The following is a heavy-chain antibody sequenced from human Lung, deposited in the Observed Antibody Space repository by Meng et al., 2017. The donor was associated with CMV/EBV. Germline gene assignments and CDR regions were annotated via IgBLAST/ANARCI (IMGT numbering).Heavy chain of an antibody. J-gene: IGHJ3*02. CDR3: AREKLYQPLWGDALDI. CDR1: GFTFSTYT. V-gene: IGHV3-21*01. D-gene: IGHD2-2*01. CDR2: ISSSRRYI. Sequence: GESXKISCATSGFTFSTYTMHWVRQAPGKGLEWVSSISSSRRYINYADSVKGRFTISRDNAKTSLYLQMNRLRAGDTAVYYCAREKLYQPLWGDALDIWGQGTRVT.